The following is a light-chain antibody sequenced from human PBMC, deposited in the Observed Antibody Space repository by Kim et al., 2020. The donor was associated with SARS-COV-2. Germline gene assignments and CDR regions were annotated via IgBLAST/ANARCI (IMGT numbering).Light chain of an antibody. J-gene: IGLJ1*01. CDR1: KSNLGTNP. Sequence: GHRASTSCSGSKSNLGTNPVTWYQQLPGTAPKLLIFSNTQRPSSVPDRFSGSKSGTSAALTISGLQSEDEADYYCAAWDDSLKAFVCGAGTKVTVL. CDR3: AAWDDSLKAFV. CDR2: SNT. V-gene: IGLV1-44*01.